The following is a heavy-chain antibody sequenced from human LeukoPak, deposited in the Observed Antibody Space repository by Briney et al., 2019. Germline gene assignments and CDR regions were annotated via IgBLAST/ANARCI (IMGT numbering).Heavy chain of an antibody. CDR3: AKDRPNYYGTNGHYYRRDGDC. CDR2: TSSSGETT. V-gene: IGHV3-23*01. Sequence: GGSMRLSCVASGFTFSSYAMSWVRQAAGKGLEWVSSTSSSGETTYYADSVKGRFTISRDNSRNTLYLQMNSLRAEDTAVYYCAKDRPNYYGTNGHYYRRDGDCWGQGTLVTVSS. J-gene: IGHJ4*02. D-gene: IGHD3-22*01. CDR1: GFTFSSYA.